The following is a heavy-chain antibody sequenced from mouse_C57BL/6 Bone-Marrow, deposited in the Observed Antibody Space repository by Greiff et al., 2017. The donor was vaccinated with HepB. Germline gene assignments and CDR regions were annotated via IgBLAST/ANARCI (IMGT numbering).Heavy chain of an antibody. CDR3: AREGVYYDYDEGYDYAMDY. Sequence: VQLQQPGAELVKPGASVKMSCKASGYTFTSYWITWVKQRPGQGLEWIGDIYPGSGSTNYNEKFKSKATLTVDTSSSTAYMQLSSLTSEDSAVYYCAREGVYYDYDEGYDYAMDYWGQGTSVTVSS. J-gene: IGHJ4*01. CDR1: GYTFTSYW. D-gene: IGHD2-4*01. CDR2: IYPGSGST. V-gene: IGHV1-55*01.